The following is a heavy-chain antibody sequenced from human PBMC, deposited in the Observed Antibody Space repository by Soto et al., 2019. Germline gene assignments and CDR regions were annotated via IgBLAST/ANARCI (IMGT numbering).Heavy chain of an antibody. J-gene: IGHJ5*02. V-gene: IGHV1-18*01. CDR2: IATYNNNK. CDR3: ARVVRGVVNWFDP. CDR1: GDTFANFG. Sequence: HLVQSGPEVKRPGASITVSCKTSGDTFANFGLSWVRQAPGQGLEWMGWIATYNNNKNYAQKFQGRLTLTTDTSTSTAYMKLESLGYDDTAVYYCARVVRGVVNWFDPWGQGTLVTVSS. D-gene: IGHD3-10*01.